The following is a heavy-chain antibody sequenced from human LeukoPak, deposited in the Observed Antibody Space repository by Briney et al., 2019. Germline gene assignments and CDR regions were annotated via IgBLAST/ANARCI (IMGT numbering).Heavy chain of an antibody. D-gene: IGHD3-16*01. Sequence: SVKVSCKASGYTFISYAISWLRQAPGQGLEWMGRIIPIFGTANYAQKFQGGVTITTDESTSTAYMELSSLRSEDTAVYYCASGVYYYYYMDVWGKGTTVTVSS. V-gene: IGHV1-69*05. CDR3: ASGVYYYYYMDV. CDR1: GYTFISYA. J-gene: IGHJ6*03. CDR2: IIPIFGTA.